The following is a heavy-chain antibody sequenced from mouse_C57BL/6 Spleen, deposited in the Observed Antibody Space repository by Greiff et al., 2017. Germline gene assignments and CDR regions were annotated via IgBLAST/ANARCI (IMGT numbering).Heavy chain of an antibody. V-gene: IGHV1-69*01. Sequence: QVQLQQPGAELVMPGASVKLSCKASGYTFTSYWMHWVKQRPGQGLEWIGEIDPSDSYTNYNQKFKGKSTLTVDKSSSTAYMQLSSLTSEDSAVYYCARSPQLGRYFDYWGQGTTLTVSS. CDR3: ARSPQLGRYFDY. J-gene: IGHJ2*01. CDR1: GYTFTSYW. CDR2: IDPSDSYT. D-gene: IGHD4-1*02.